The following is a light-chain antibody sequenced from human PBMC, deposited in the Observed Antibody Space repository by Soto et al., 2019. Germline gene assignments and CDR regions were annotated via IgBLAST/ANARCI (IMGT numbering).Light chain of an antibody. CDR2: EVS. CDR3: SSFAGNGTVV. J-gene: IGLJ2*01. CDR1: GSDVGGYNY. V-gene: IGLV2-8*01. Sequence: QSALTQPPSASGSHGQSVTISCTGTGSDVGGYNYVSWYQQHPGKAPKRMISEVSSRPSGVPDRFSGSKSGNTASLTVSGLQAEDEADYYCSSFAGNGTVVFGGGTKVTVL.